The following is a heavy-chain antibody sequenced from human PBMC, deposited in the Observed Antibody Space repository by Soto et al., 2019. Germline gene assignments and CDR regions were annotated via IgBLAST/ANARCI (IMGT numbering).Heavy chain of an antibody. V-gene: IGHV3-13*01. Sequence: EVQLVASGGGLVQPGGSLRLSCAASGFTFSSYDMHWVRQATGKGLEWVSAIGTAGDTYYPGSVKGRFTISRENAKNSLYLQMNSLRAGDTAVYYCARGYCSSTSCYDAFDIWGQGTMVTVSS. CDR3: ARGYCSSTSCYDAFDI. CDR2: IGTAGDT. CDR1: GFTFSSYD. J-gene: IGHJ3*02. D-gene: IGHD2-2*01.